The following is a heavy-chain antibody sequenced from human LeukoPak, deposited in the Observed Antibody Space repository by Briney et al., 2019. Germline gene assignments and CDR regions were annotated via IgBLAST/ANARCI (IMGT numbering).Heavy chain of an antibody. V-gene: IGHV4-34*01. CDR1: GGSFSGYY. D-gene: IGHD2-2*01. J-gene: IGHJ5*02. CDR2: INHSGST. Sequence: SETLSLTCAVYGGSFSGYYWRWIRQPPGKGLEWIGEINHSGSTNYNPSLKSRVPISVDTSKNQFSLELSSVTAADTAVYYCARGLGYCSSTSCSSRFDPWGQGTLVTVSS. CDR3: ARGLGYCSSTSCSSRFDP.